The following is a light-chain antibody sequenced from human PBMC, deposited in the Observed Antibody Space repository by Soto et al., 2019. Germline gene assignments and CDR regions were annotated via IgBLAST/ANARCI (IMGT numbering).Light chain of an antibody. J-gene: IGKJ5*01. CDR3: QKYNNWPIT. CDR2: DAV. CDR1: QSVSSN. Sequence: DIVMTQSPATLSLSPGDSATLSCRASQSVSSNLAWYQQKTGQAPRLLIYDAVRRATGIPDRLSGSGSGTDLTLTISSLEPEDFAVYYCQKYNNWPITCGQGTRLEIK. V-gene: IGKV3D-15*01.